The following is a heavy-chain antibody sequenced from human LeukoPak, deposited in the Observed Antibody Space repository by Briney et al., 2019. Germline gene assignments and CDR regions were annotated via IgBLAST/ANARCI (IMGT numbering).Heavy chain of an antibody. CDR2: INHSGST. CDR1: GGSFSGYS. V-gene: IGHV4-34*01. CDR3: ARYYAPRRSTWFDP. D-gene: IGHD3-16*01. J-gene: IGHJ5*02. Sequence: PSETLSLTCAVYGGSFSGYSWSWIRQPPGKGLEWIGEINHSGSTNYNPSLKSRVTISVDTSKNQFSLKLSSVTAADTAVSYCARYYAPRRSTWFDPWGPGTLVTVSS.